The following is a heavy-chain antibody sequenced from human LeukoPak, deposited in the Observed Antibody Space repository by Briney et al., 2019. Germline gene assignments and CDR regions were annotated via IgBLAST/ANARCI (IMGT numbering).Heavy chain of an antibody. J-gene: IGHJ6*02. CDR2: IYYRGST. D-gene: IGHD3-3*01. V-gene: IGHV4-31*03. CDR3: ARAGWSGYGPRYYYYGMAV. Sequence: PSETLALTCTVSGGSISSGGYCWSWIRQHPGQGLGRIGYIYYRGSTCYNPSLKTRVTISVDTSKNQFSLKLSSVTAADTAVYYCARAGWSGYGPRYYYYGMAVWGQGTTVTVSS. CDR1: GGSISSGGYC.